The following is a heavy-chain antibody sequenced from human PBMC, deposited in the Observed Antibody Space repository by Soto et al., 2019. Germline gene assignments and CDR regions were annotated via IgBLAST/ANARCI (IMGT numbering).Heavy chain of an antibody. J-gene: IGHJ4*02. CDR1: GGCISSYY. CDR2: INHSAST. CDR3: ARGGTIFGVVIINSYDY. V-gene: IGHV4-34*01. D-gene: IGHD3-3*01. Sequence: PSETLSLTCTVSGGCISSYYWSWIRQPPGKGLEWIGEINHSASTNYNPSLKSRVTISVDTSKNQFSLKLSSVTAADTAVYYCARGGTIFGVVIINSYDYWGQGTLVTVSS.